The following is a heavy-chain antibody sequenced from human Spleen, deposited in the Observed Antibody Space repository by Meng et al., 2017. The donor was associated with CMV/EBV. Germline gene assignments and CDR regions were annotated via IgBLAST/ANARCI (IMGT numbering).Heavy chain of an antibody. V-gene: IGHV4-4*07. CDR2: IYTSGST. J-gene: IGHJ5*02. CDR1: GGSISSYC. Sequence: QLPQRGARPLKPSPTLSLTCTVSGGSISSYCWSWIRQPAGKGLEWIVRIYTSGSTNYNPSLKSRVTMSVDTSKNQFSLKLSSVTAADTAVYYCAREVIGRFGNWFDPWGQGTLVTVSS. CDR3: AREVIGRFGNWFDP. D-gene: IGHD2/OR15-2a*01.